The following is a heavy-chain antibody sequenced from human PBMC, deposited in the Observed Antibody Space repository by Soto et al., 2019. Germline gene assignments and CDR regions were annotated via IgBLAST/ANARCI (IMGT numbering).Heavy chain of an antibody. CDR3: ARRYSSSIDY. CDR1: GGSFSGYY. Sequence: PSETLSLTCAVYGGSFSGYYWSWIRQPPGKGLEWIGYIYYSGSTNYNPSLKSRVTISVDTSKNQFSLKLSSVTAADTAVYYCARRYSSSIDYWGQGILVTVSS. D-gene: IGHD6-13*01. J-gene: IGHJ4*02. V-gene: IGHV4-59*08. CDR2: IYYSGST.